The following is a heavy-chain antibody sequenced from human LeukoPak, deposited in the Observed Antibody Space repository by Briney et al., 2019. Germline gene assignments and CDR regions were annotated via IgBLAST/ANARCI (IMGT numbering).Heavy chain of an antibody. CDR2: ISGSGSFA. J-gene: IGHJ4*02. D-gene: IGHD3-22*01. Sequence: GGSLRLSCAASGFTFSSYVMIWVRQAPGKGLEWVSSISGSGSFAYYADSVKGRFTISRDNSKNTLSLQMNSLRAEDTAVYYCAKEIHDSSGYYSYFDYWGQGTLVTVSS. CDR1: GFTFSSYV. CDR3: AKEIHDSSGYYSYFDY. V-gene: IGHV3-23*01.